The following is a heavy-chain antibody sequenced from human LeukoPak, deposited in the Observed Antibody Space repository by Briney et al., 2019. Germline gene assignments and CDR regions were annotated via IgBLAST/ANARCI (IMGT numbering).Heavy chain of an antibody. CDR2: ISSSSSYI. D-gene: IGHD6-13*01. CDR3: ARDADSSSYPDY. V-gene: IGHV3-21*01. CDR1: GFTFSSCS. J-gene: IGHJ4*02. Sequence: GGSLRLSCAASGFTFSSCSMNWVRQAPGKGLEWVSSISSSSSYIYYADSVKGRFTISRDNAKNSLYLQMNSLRAEDTAVYYCARDADSSSYPDYWGQGTLVTVSS.